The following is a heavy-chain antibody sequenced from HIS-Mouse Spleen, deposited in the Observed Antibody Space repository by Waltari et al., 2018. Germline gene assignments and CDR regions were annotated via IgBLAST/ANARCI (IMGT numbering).Heavy chain of an antibody. J-gene: IGHJ4*02. CDR1: GFTFSSYA. V-gene: IGHV3-23*01. D-gene: IGHD6-13*01. CDR3: AKDSRIAAAGSDY. Sequence: EVQLLESGGGWVQPGGSLRLSCAASGFTFSSYARRWARQAPGEGLEWVSAISGSGGSTYYADSVKGRFTISRDNSKNTLYLQMNSLRAEDTAVYYCAKDSRIAAAGSDYWGQGTLVTVSS. CDR2: ISGSGGST.